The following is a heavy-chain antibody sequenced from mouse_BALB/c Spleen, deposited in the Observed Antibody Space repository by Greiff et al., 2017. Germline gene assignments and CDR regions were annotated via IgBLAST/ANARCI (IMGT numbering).Heavy chain of an antibody. CDR1: GFNIKDTY. V-gene: IGHV14-3*02. CDR3: ARWDQGFAY. D-gene: IGHD4-1*01. J-gene: IGHJ3*01. Sequence: VQLKESGAEFVKPGASVKLSCTASGFNIKDTYMHWVKQRPEQGLEWIGRIDPANGTTKYDPKFQGMATITADTSSNTAYLQLSSLTSEDTAVFYCARWDQGFAYWGQGTQVTVSA. CDR2: IDPANGTT.